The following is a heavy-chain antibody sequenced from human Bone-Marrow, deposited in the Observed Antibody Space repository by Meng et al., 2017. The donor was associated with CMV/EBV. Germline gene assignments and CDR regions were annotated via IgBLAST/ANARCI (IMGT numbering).Heavy chain of an antibody. D-gene: IGHD3-10*01. CDR3: AKAFGGDGYYYHMDV. CDR2: INWNGGSI. J-gene: IGHJ6*02. Sequence: GGSLRLSCAASGFTFDDYAMHWLRQAPGKGLEWVSGINWNGGSIGYADSVKGRFTISRDNAKNCLYLQMNSLRPEDTALYYWAKAFGGDGYYYHMDVWGQGTTVTVSS. CDR1: GFTFDDYA. V-gene: IGHV3-9*01.